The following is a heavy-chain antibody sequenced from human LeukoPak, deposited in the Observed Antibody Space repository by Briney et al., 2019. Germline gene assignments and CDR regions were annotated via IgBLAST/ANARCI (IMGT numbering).Heavy chain of an antibody. CDR1: GGSISSYY. Sequence: SETLSLTCTVSGGSISSYYWSWIRQPPGKGLEWIGYIYYSGSTNYNPSLKSRVTISVDTSKNQFSLKLSSVTAADTAVYYCARGDVTTYYYYYMDVWGKGTTVTVSS. D-gene: IGHD4-11*01. CDR2: IYYSGST. J-gene: IGHJ6*03. CDR3: ARGDVTTYYYYYMDV. V-gene: IGHV4-59*01.